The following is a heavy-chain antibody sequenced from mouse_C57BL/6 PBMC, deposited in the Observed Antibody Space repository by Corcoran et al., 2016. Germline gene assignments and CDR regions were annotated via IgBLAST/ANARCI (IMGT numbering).Heavy chain of an antibody. Sequence: EVQLQQSGPELVKPGASVKISCKASGYTFTDYYMNWVKQSHGKSLEWIGDINPNNGGTSYNQKFKGKATLTVDKSSSTAYMELRSLTSEDSAVYYCARRTVVVPYWYFDVWGTGTTVTVSS. CDR1: GYTFTDYY. D-gene: IGHD1-1*01. CDR2: INPNNGGT. CDR3: ARRTVVVPYWYFDV. J-gene: IGHJ1*03. V-gene: IGHV1-26*01.